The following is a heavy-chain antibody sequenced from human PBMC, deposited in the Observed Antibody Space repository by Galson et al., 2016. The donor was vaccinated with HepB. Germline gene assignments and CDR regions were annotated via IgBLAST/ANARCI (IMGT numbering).Heavy chain of an antibody. CDR1: GFNFINAW. J-gene: IGHJ4*02. CDR3: TTGGRPRGGYYEY. Sequence: SLRLSCAASGFNFINAWMTWVRQAPGKGLEWVGHIESKSDGGATDYAAPVKGRFTISRDDSKNTLYLQMNSLRTEDTAIYYCTTGGRPRGGYYEYWGQGTLVTVSS. D-gene: IGHD3-10*01. V-gene: IGHV3-15*04. CDR2: IESKSDGGAT.